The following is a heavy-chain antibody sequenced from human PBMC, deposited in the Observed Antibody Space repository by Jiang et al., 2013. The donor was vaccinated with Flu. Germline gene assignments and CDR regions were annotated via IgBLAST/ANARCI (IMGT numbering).Heavy chain of an antibody. CDR3: ARGMTFLIA. CDR2: VYYSGSI. J-gene: IGHJ4*02. V-gene: IGHV4-61*01. CDR1: VSGATDY. D-gene: IGHD2/OR15-2a*01. Sequence: VSGATDYWTWIRQPPGKGLEWIGYVYYSGSINIQPSLRSRVTMSVDTSKNQFSLKLSSVTAADTAVYYCARGMTFLIAWGQGTLVTVSS.